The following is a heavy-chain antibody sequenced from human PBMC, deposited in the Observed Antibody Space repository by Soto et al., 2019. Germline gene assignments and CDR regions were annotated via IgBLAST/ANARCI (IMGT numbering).Heavy chain of an antibody. CDR2: IYYSGST. V-gene: IGHV4-31*03. J-gene: IGHJ5*02. Sequence: SETLSLTCTVSGGSISSGGYYWSWIRQHPGKGPEWIGYIYYSGSTYSNPSLKSRVTISVDTSKNQFSLKLSSVTAADTAVYYCARVMDDILTGLSLDWFDPWGQGTLVTVSS. D-gene: IGHD3-9*01. CDR1: GGSISSGGYY. CDR3: ARVMDDILTGLSLDWFDP.